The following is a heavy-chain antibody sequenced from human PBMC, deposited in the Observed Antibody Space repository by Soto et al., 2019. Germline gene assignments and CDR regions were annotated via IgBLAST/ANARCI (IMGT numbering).Heavy chain of an antibody. V-gene: IGHV4-61*01. J-gene: IGHJ4*02. CDR3: ARGDAWGVLLAS. Sequence: SETLSLTCTVSGGSVSSESHYWSWIRQTPGKGLEWIGYIYYTGSTNYNPSLKGRVTMSVDTSRDQVSLRLRSVTRADTAVYYCARGDAWGVLLASWGQGTLVTVSS. D-gene: IGHD3-16*01. CDR2: IYYTGST. CDR1: GGSVSSESHY.